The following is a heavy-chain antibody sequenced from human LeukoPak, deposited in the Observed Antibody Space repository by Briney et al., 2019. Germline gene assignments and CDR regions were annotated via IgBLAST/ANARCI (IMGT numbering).Heavy chain of an antibody. J-gene: IGHJ4*02. CDR2: ISAYNGNT. CDR3: ARDRFSIVVVPAAIDY. CDR1: GYTFTSYG. D-gene: IGHD2-2*01. Sequence: ASVKVSCKASGYTFTSYGISWVRQAPGQGLEWMGWISAYNGNTNYAQKLQGRVTMTTDTSTSTAYMELRSLRSDDTAVYYCARDRFSIVVVPAAIDYWGQGTLVTVSS. V-gene: IGHV1-18*01.